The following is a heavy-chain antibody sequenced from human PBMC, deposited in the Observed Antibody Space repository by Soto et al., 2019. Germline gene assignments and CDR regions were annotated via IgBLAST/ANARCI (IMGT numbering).Heavy chain of an antibody. V-gene: IGHV3-33*01. Sequence: GGSLRLSCAASGFTFSNYGMHWFRQAPGKGLEWVAVIWYDGSNEYYADSVKGRFTISRDNSKNTLYLQMSSLRAEDTAVYYCARDDIPGRAVAIYGMDVWGQGTTVTVSS. D-gene: IGHD6-19*01. CDR3: ARDDIPGRAVAIYGMDV. CDR2: IWYDGSNE. CDR1: GFTFSNYG. J-gene: IGHJ6*02.